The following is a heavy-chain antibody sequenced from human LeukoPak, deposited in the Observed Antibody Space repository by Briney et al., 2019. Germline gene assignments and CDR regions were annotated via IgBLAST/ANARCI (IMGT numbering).Heavy chain of an antibody. V-gene: IGHV3-30*02. CDR2: IRYDETNK. D-gene: IGHD4-11*01. J-gene: IGHJ6*03. CDR1: GFIFSSYG. CDR3: AKANIDSNYGNYGYYMDV. Sequence: GGSLRLSCAASGFIFSSYGMHWVRQAPGKGLEWVALIRYDETNKYYADSVKGRFTISRDNSKNTLYLQMNSLRAEDTAVYYCAKANIDSNYGNYGYYMDVWGKGTTVTVSS.